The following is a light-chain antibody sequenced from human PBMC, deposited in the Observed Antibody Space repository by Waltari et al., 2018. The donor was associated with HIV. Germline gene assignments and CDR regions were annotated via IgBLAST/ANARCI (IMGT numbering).Light chain of an antibody. Sequence: QSALTQPASVSGSPGQSITISCTGTSRAIGAYTYVSWYQQYPGKAPRLLIHDVNKSPSGVSNRFSGSKSGNTASLTISGLQSEDEADYWCCSYAGSRSWVFGGGTKVTVL. J-gene: IGLJ3*02. CDR1: SRAIGAYTY. CDR3: CSYAGSRSWV. V-gene: IGLV2-23*02. CDR2: DVN.